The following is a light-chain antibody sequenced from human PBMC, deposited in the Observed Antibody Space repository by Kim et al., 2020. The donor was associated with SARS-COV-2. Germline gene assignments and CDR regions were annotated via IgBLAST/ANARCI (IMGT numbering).Light chain of an antibody. J-gene: IGLJ2*01. CDR3: GTWDSSLSVVV. Sequence: GQKVTISCSGSSSNMGNNYVSWYQQLPGTAPKLLIYDNNKRPSGIPDRFSGSKSGTSATLGITGLQTGDEADYYCGTWDSSLSVVVFGGGTQLTVL. V-gene: IGLV1-51*01. CDR2: DNN. CDR1: SSNMGNNY.